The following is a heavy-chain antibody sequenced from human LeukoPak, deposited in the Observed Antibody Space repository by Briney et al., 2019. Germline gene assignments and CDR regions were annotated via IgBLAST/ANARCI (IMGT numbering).Heavy chain of an antibody. CDR1: GGTLSSYA. V-gene: IGHV1-69*04. Sequence: SVKVSCKASGGTLSSYAFSWVRQAPGQGLEWMGRIIPILGIANYAQKFQGRVTITADKSTSTVYMELSSLRSDGTAVYYCATPAGYSSGWYPHWGQGTLVTVSS. J-gene: IGHJ4*02. CDR3: ATPAGYSSGWYPH. CDR2: IIPILGIA. D-gene: IGHD6-19*01.